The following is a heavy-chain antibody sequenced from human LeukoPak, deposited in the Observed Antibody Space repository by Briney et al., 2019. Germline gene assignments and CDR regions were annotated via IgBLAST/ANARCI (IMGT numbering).Heavy chain of an antibody. CDR3: ASSYYYDSSGY. V-gene: IGHV3-23*01. J-gene: IGHJ4*02. D-gene: IGHD3-22*01. CDR1: GFTFSSYA. Sequence: GGSLRLSCAASGFTFSSYAMSWVRQAPGKGLEWVSAISGSGGSTYYADSVKGRFTVSRDNSKNTLYLQMNSLRAEDTAVYYCASSYYYDSSGYWGQGTLVTVSS. CDR2: ISGSGGST.